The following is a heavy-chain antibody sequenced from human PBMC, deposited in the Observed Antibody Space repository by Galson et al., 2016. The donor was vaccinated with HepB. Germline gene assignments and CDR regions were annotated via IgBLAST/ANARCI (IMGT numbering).Heavy chain of an antibody. V-gene: IGHV3-7*01. CDR1: GFFFPTYW. CDR3: ARGWTHYGSGRYYPEYFQD. D-gene: IGHD3-10*01. CDR2: IKQDGSER. J-gene: IGHJ1*01. Sequence: SLRLSCAGSGFFFPTYWMTWVRQAPGKGLEWVANIKQDGSERYYVDSVKGRFTISRDNAKSSLYLQMNSLRAEDTAVYFCARGWTHYGSGRYYPEYFQDWGQGTPAIVSS.